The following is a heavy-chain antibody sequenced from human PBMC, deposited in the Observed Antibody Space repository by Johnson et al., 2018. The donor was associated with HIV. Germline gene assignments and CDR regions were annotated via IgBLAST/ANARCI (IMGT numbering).Heavy chain of an antibody. CDR2: VSYDGGNK. J-gene: IGHJ3*02. Sequence: QVQLVESGGGVVQPGRSLRLSCAASGFTFSSYAMHWVRQAPGKGLEWVAVVSYDGGNKHYADSVKGRFTISRDLSENTLYLQMNSLRAEDTAVYYCARGRGYSSSNDAFDIWGQGTMVTVSS. V-gene: IGHV3-30-3*01. CDR1: GFTFSSYA. D-gene: IGHD6-13*01. CDR3: ARGRGYSSSNDAFDI.